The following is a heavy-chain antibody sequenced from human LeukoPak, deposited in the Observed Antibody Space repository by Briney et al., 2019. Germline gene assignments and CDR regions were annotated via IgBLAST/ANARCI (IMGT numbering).Heavy chain of an antibody. Sequence: AGSLRLSCAASGFTFSTYWMHWVRQAPGKGLVWVSRINSDGSSTTYADSVKGRFTISRDNAKNTLFLQMNSLRAEDMAVYYCARDRLAVMDYWGQGTLVTVSS. J-gene: IGHJ4*02. CDR2: INSDGSST. V-gene: IGHV3-74*01. CDR3: ARDRLAVMDY. D-gene: IGHD3-9*01. CDR1: GFTFSTYW.